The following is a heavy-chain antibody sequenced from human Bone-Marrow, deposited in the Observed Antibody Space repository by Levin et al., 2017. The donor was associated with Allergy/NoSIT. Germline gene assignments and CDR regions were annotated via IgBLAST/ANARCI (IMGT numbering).Heavy chain of an antibody. J-gene: IGHJ6*03. CDR2: TFYRSKWYN. D-gene: IGHD3-16*01. CDR1: GDRVSSTSAA. V-gene: IGHV6-1*01. CDR3: AKGDYYMDV. Sequence: SQTLSLTCAISGDRVSSTSAAWNWIRQSPSRGLEWLGRTFYRSKWYNDYAISVKGRLTINPDTSKNQFSLQLNSVTPEDMGIYYCAKGDYYMDVWGKGTTVTVSS.